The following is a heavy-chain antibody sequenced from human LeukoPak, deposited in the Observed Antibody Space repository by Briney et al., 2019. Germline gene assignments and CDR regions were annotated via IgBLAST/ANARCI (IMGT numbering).Heavy chain of an antibody. D-gene: IGHD4-11*01. CDR1: GYTFTSYG. CDR2: ISAYNGNT. J-gene: IGHJ4*02. CDR3: ASTAPHTVTTLDY. Sequence: GASVKVSCKASGYTFTSYGISWVRQAPGQGLEWIGWISAYNGNTNYAQKLQGRDTMTTDTSTGTAYMELRSLRSDDTAVYYCASTAPHTVTTLDYWGQGTLVTVSS. V-gene: IGHV1-18*01.